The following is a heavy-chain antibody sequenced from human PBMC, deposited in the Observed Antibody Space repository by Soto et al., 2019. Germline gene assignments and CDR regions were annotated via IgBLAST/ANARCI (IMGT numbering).Heavy chain of an antibody. CDR1: GYTFTSYA. CDR3: ARESAAAGTYYYYYGMDV. J-gene: IGHJ6*02. CDR2: INAGNGNT. D-gene: IGHD6-13*01. V-gene: IGHV1-3*01. Sequence: ASVKVSCNASGYTFTSYAMHWVRQAPGQRLEWMGWINAGNGNTKYSQKFQGRVTITRDTSASTAYMELSSLRSEDTAVYYCARESAAAGTYYYYYGMDVWGQGTTVTVSS.